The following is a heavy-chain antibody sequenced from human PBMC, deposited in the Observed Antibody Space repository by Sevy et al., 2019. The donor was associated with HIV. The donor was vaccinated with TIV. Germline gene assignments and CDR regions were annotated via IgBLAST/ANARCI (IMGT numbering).Heavy chain of an antibody. CDR2: INPNSGGT. J-gene: IGHJ3*02. CDR1: GYTFTGYY. Sequence: ASVKVSFKASGYTFTGYYMHWVRQAPGQGLEWMGWINPNSGGTNYAQKLQGWVTMTRDTSISTAYMELSRLRSDDTAVYYCARGSSVSRITMIVVVMDLDAFDIWGQGTMVTVSS. CDR3: ARGSSVSRITMIVVVMDLDAFDI. D-gene: IGHD3-22*01. V-gene: IGHV1-2*04.